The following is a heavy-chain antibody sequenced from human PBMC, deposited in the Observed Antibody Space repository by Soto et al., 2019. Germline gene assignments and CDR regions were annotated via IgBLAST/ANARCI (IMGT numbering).Heavy chain of an antibody. V-gene: IGHV3-48*03. CDR3: ARDDSVGSGYNTNDH. CDR1: GFTFSDYE. Sequence: PGGSLRLSCAASGFTFSDYEMNWVRQAPGKGLEWVSYISSRAYTIYYADSVKGRFTISRDNAKNSLYLQINSLRAEDTAVYYCARDDSVGSGYNTNDHWGRGTLVTVSS. D-gene: IGHD3-3*01. J-gene: IGHJ4*02. CDR2: ISSRAYTI.